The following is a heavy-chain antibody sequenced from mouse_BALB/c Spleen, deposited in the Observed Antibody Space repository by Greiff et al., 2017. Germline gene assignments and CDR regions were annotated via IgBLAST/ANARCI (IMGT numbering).Heavy chain of an antibody. CDR2: IDTSDSYT. D-gene: IGHD4-1*01. Sequence: QVHVKQSGAELVMPGASVKMSCKASGYTFTDYWMHWVKQRPGQGLEWIGAIDTSDSYTSYNQKFKGKATLTVDESSSTAYMQLSSLTSEDSAVYYCARDLGRRGAMDYWGQGTSVTVSS. CDR3: ARDLGRRGAMDY. J-gene: IGHJ4*01. V-gene: IGHV1-69*01. CDR1: GYTFTDYW.